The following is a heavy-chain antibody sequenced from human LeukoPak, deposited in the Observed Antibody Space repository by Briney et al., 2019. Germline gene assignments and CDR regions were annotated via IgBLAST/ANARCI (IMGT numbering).Heavy chain of an antibody. CDR3: ARDLSGVTGYTYGRGIDY. CDR1: GFTFNIYA. Sequence: GGSLRLFCAASGFTFNIYAMTWVRQAPGKGLEWVSGISSRGGATTFYADSVKGRFTISRDNSRHTLFLQMSSLKAEDTAVYYCARDLSGVTGYTYGRGIDYWGQGTLVTVSS. D-gene: IGHD5-18*01. CDR2: ISSRGGATT. J-gene: IGHJ4*02. V-gene: IGHV3-23*01.